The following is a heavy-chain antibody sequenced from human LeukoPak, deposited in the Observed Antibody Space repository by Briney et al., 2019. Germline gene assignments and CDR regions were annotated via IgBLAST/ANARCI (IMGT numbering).Heavy chain of an antibody. CDR2: ISTSSSYI. CDR3: ARWGPVEYCSGGSCSLFDY. Sequence: RAGGSLRLSCAGSGFPFSAYGMNWVRQAPGKGLEWVSSISTSSSYIYYADSVKGRFTISRDNARNSLYLQMNSLRVEDTAVYSCARWGPVEYCSGGSCSLFDYWGQGTLVTVSS. CDR1: GFPFSAYG. D-gene: IGHD2-15*01. J-gene: IGHJ4*02. V-gene: IGHV3-21*01.